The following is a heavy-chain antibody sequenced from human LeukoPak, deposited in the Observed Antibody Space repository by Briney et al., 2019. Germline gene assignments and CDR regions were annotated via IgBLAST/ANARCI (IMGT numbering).Heavy chain of an antibody. CDR1: GGSISSYY. Sequence: PSETLSLTCTVSGGSISSYYWSWIRQPAGKGLEWIGRIYTSGSTNYNPSLKSRVTMSVDTSKNQFSLKLSSVTAADTAVYYCARSPASYDFWSGYYPRGSYYYYMDVWGKGTTVTVSS. V-gene: IGHV4-4*07. D-gene: IGHD3-3*01. CDR3: ARSPASYDFWSGYYPRGSYYYYMDV. CDR2: IYTSGST. J-gene: IGHJ6*03.